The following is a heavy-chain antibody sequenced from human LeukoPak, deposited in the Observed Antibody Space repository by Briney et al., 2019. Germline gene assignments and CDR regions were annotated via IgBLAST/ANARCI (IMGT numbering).Heavy chain of an antibody. D-gene: IGHD6-13*01. CDR2: ISTGSSYI. Sequence: GGSLRLSCAASGFTFSSYNMNWVRQAPGKGLEWVSSISTGSSYIYYADSVKGRFTISRDNAKNSLYLQMNSLRAEDTAVYYCAKGMAAAPRGYYYGMDVWGQGTTVTVSS. CDR3: AKGMAAAPRGYYYGMDV. CDR1: GFTFSSYN. J-gene: IGHJ6*02. V-gene: IGHV3-21*04.